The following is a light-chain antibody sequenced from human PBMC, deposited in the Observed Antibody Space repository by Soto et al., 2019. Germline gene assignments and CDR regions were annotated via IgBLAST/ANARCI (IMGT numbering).Light chain of an antibody. CDR1: QTISSW. CDR3: QHYNSYSEA. V-gene: IGKV1-5*03. CDR2: KAS. Sequence: DIQMTQSPSTLSGSVGDRVTITCRASQTISSWLAWYQQKPGKAPKLLIYKASTLKSGVPSRFSGSGSGTAFSLTISILQPDDFATYYCQHYNSYSEAFGQGTNVELK. J-gene: IGKJ1*01.